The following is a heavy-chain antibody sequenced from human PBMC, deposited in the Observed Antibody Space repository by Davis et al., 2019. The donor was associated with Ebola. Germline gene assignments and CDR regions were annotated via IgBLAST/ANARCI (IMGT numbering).Heavy chain of an antibody. D-gene: IGHD3-10*01. CDR2: INSDGSST. V-gene: IGHV3-74*01. J-gene: IGHJ6*02. CDR3: ARVTYYGSGSYYPFGYYYGMDV. CDR1: GFTFSSYW. Sequence: GESLKISCAASGFTFSSYWMNWVRQAPGKGLVWVSRINSDGSSTSYADSVKGRFTISRDNAKNTLYLQMNSLRAEDTAVYYCARVTYYGSGSYYPFGYYYGMDVWGQGTTVTVSS.